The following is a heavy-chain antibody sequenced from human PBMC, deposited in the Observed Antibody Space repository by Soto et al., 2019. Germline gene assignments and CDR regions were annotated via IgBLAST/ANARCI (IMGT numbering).Heavy chain of an antibody. V-gene: IGHV1-69*01. D-gene: IGHD2-8*01. CDR3: GRYCTNTKCRGGYYLDL. CDR2: IILALGTP. Sequence: QVLLVQSGAEMKQPGSSVSVSCRASGDSFTIYAFTWVRRAPGQGPEWLGGIILALGTPHYSQRFQGRLTITADESSSTVYMELGSLRLDDTAVYYCGRYCTNTKCRGGYYLDLWGQGTLLTVSS. CDR1: GDSFTIYA. J-gene: IGHJ5*02.